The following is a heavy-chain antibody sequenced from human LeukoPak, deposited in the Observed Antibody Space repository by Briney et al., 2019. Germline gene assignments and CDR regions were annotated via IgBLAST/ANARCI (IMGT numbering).Heavy chain of an antibody. Sequence: ASVKVSCKASGYTFTGYHIHWVRQAPGQGLEWMGWINPKSGVTNYAQKFQGRVTMTRDTSISTAYMELSRVKSDDTALYYCARSRGFYCSGGSCYSDAFDIWGQGKMVTVSS. V-gene: IGHV1-2*02. CDR2: INPKSGVT. D-gene: IGHD2-15*01. CDR1: GYTFTGYH. J-gene: IGHJ3*02. CDR3: ARSRGFYCSGGSCYSDAFDI.